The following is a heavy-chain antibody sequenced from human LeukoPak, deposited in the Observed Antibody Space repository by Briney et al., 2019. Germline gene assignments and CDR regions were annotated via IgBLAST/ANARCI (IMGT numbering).Heavy chain of an antibody. CDR2: IIPIFGTA. J-gene: IGHJ4*02. CDR1: GGTFSSYA. D-gene: IGHD2-15*01. V-gene: IGHV1-69*05. Sequence: SVKVSCKASGGTFSSYAISWVRQAPGQGLEWMGGIIPIFGTANYAQKFQGRVTMTRDTSTSTVYMELSGLRSEDTAVYYCARDCSGERCFNFDYWGQGTLVTVSS. CDR3: ARDCSGERCFNFDY.